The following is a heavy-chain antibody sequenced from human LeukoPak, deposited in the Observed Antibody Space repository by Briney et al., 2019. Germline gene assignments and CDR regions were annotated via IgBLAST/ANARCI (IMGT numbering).Heavy chain of an antibody. CDR2: MNEDGTRK. CDR1: GFTFSRYW. D-gene: IGHD4-23*01. CDR3: PSNFGGGDDY. Sequence: GGSLRLSCAASGFTFSRYWMHWVRHAPGKGLVWVSRMNEDGTRKDYADSVKGRFTIFRDNDKSILYLQMNRLGPDDTAVYFCPSNFGGGDDYWGRGTLVTVSS. J-gene: IGHJ4*02. V-gene: IGHV3-74*01.